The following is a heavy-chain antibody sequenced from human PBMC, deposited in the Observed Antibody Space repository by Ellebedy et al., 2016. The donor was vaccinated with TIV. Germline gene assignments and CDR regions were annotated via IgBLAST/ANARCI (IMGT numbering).Heavy chain of an antibody. CDR2: IGIGGTST. CDR3: ASPAVGHTTGCCRYYFDY. Sequence: GESLKISCTASGFTFSSYAMNWVRQAPGKGLEWVSSIGIGGTSTYYADSVKGRFTVSTDNSRNTVFLQMNSLSFEDTAVYYCASPAVGHTTGCCRYYFDYWGLGTLVTVSS. D-gene: IGHD6-19*01. CDR1: GFTFSSYA. J-gene: IGHJ4*02. V-gene: IGHV3-23*01.